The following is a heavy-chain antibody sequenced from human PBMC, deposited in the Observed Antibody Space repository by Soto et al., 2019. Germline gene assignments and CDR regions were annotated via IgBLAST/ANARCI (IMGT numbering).Heavy chain of an antibody. CDR2: IYPGDSDT. Sequence: GESLKISCKGSGYSFTSYWIGWVRQMPGKGLEWMGIIYPGDSDTRYSPSFQGQVTISADKSISTADLQWSSLKASDTAMYYCARGYYDSSGYPPKYFQHWGQDTLVTVSS. CDR3: ARGYYDSSGYPPKYFQH. D-gene: IGHD3-22*01. CDR1: GYSFTSYW. J-gene: IGHJ1*01. V-gene: IGHV5-51*01.